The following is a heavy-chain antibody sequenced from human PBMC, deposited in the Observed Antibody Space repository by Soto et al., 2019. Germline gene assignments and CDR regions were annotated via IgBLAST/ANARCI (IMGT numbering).Heavy chain of an antibody. CDR1: GGTFSSYA. Sequence: QVQLVQSGAEVKKPGSSVKVSCKASGGTFSSYAISWVRQAPGQGLEWMGGIIPIFGTANYAQKFQGRVTITGDESTSTAYWELSSLRSEDTAVYYCARVTGCSSTSCYDAHYYYYYGMDVWGQGTTVTVSS. V-gene: IGHV1-69*01. D-gene: IGHD2-2*01. CDR2: IIPIFGTA. CDR3: ARVTGCSSTSCYDAHYYYYYGMDV. J-gene: IGHJ6*02.